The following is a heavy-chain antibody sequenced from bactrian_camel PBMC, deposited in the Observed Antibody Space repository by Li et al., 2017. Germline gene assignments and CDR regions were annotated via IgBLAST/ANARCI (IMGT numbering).Heavy chain of an antibody. Sequence: VQLVESGGGLVQPGGSLRLSCAPSGFSIDIYGMTWVRQAPGKGLEWVSSIRCDGETTYFADSVKGRFAISRDNAKSTVYLQLNSLKPEDTAVYYCVKDDWGWSFGSWGQGTQVTVS. J-gene: IGHJ6*01. CDR3: VKDDWGWSFGS. CDR1: GFSIDIYG. V-gene: IGHV3S40*01. D-gene: IGHD5*01. CDR2: IRCDGETT.